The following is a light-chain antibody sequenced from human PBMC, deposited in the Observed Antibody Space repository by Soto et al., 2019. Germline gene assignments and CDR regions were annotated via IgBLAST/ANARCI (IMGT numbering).Light chain of an antibody. V-gene: IGKV3-11*01. J-gene: IGKJ5*01. CDR3: QQRSNWIT. CDR1: PSVSNS. CDR2: DAS. Sequence: EIVMTQSPATLSVSPGERATLSCRASPSVSNSLAWYQHKPGQAPRLLIYDASNRATGVPTRFSGSGSGTDFTLTISSLEPEDFAVYYCQQRSNWITFGQGTRLEIK.